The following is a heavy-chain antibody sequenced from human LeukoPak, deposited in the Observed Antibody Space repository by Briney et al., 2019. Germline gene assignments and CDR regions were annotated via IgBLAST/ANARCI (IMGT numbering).Heavy chain of an antibody. CDR3: ARAYSYTMTDAFDI. V-gene: IGHV4-39*07. Sequence: SETLSLTCTVSGGSISSSSYYWGWIRQPPGKGLEWIGTIYYSGSAYYNPSLKSRVTISVDTSKNQFSLKLSSVTAADTAVYYCARAYSYTMTDAFDIWGQGTMVTVSS. CDR1: GGSISSSSYY. D-gene: IGHD3-22*01. J-gene: IGHJ3*02. CDR2: IYYSGSA.